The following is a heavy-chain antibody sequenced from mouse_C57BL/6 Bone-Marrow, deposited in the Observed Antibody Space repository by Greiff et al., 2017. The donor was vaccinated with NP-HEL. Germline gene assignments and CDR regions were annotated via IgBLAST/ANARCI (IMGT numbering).Heavy chain of an antibody. Sequence: DVKLVESGPGLVKPSQSLSLTCSVTGYSITSGYYWNWIRQFPGNKLEWMGYISYDGSNNYNPSLKNRISITRDTSKNQFFLKLNSETTEDTATYYCVKSYAMDYWGQGTSVTVSS. V-gene: IGHV3-6*01. CDR3: VKSYAMDY. J-gene: IGHJ4*01. CDR2: ISYDGSN. CDR1: GYSITSGYY.